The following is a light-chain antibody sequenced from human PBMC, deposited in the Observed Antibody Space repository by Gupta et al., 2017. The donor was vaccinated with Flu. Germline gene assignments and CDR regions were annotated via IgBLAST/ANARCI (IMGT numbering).Light chain of an antibody. CDR2: EGS. CDR3: CSYAGSSTLV. CDR1: SSDVGRYNL. Sequence: PASVSGSPGQSITISCTGTSSDVGRYNLVSWYQQHPGKAPKLMIYEGSKRPSGVSNRFSGSKSGNTASLTISGLQAEDEADYYCCSYAGSSTLVFGGGTKLTVL. V-gene: IGLV2-23*01. J-gene: IGLJ3*02.